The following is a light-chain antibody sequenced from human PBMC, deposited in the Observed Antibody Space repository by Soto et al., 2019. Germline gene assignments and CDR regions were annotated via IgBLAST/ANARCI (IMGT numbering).Light chain of an antibody. Sequence: EIVLTQSPRTLSLSPVERATLSCRASQSVSSSYLAWYQQKSGQAPRLLIYGASTRATGIPDRFSGSGSGTDFTLTISRLEPEDFAVYYCQQYGRSSWTFGQGTKVDIK. CDR3: QQYGRSSWT. CDR1: QSVSSSY. CDR2: GAS. V-gene: IGKV3-20*01. J-gene: IGKJ1*01.